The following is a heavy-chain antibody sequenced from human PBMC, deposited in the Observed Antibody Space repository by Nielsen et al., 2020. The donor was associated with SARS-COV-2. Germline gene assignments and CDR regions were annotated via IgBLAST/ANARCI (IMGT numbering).Heavy chain of an antibody. CDR3: ASYELSGYSYGFDY. V-gene: IGHV1-18*01. CDR1: GYTLTELS. D-gene: IGHD5-18*01. CDR2: ISAYNGNT. Sequence: ASVKVSCKVSGYTLTELSMHWVRQAPGQGLEWMGWISAYNGNTNYAQKLQGRVTMTTDTSTSTAYMELRSLRSDDTAVYYCASYELSGYSYGFDYWGQGTLVTVSS. J-gene: IGHJ4*02.